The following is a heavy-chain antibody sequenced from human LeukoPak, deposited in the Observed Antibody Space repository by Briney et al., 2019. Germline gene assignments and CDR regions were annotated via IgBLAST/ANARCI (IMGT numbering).Heavy chain of an antibody. Sequence: ASVKVSCKASGYTFTGYYMHWVRQAPGQGLEWMGWINPNSGGTNYAQKFQGRVTITADKSTSTAYMELSSLRSEDTAVYYCARDRDFDGAQDYWGQGTLVTVSS. CDR1: GYTFTGYY. D-gene: IGHD3-9*01. CDR2: INPNSGGT. V-gene: IGHV1-2*02. CDR3: ARDRDFDGAQDY. J-gene: IGHJ4*02.